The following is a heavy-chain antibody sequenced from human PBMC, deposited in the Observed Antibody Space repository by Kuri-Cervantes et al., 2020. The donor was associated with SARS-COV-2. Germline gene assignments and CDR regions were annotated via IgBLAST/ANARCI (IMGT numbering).Heavy chain of an antibody. V-gene: IGHV3-30-3*01. J-gene: IGHJ4*02. CDR1: GFTFSRYA. Sequence: GESLKISCAASGFTFSRYAMHWVRQAPGKGLEWVAVISYDGSNKDYTASGKGRFTISRDNSQNTLYLQMKSLRTEGTALYYCARDRVGVHDSWGQGTLVTVSS. CDR3: ARDRVGVHDS. D-gene: IGHD2-21*01. CDR2: ISYDGSNK.